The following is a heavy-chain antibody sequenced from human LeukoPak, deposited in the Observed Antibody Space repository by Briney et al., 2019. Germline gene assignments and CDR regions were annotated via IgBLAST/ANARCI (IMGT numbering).Heavy chain of an antibody. V-gene: IGHV4-59*08. Sequence: SETLSLTCTVSGGSISGYYWSWLRQPPGKGLEWIGYIHYSGSTNYNPSLKSRVTISLDTSKKQFFLRLSSVTAADTAVYYCAMYDSFFDYCGQGTLVTVSS. CDR2: IHYSGST. J-gene: IGHJ4*02. CDR3: AMYDSFFDY. CDR1: GGSISGYY. D-gene: IGHD1-1*01.